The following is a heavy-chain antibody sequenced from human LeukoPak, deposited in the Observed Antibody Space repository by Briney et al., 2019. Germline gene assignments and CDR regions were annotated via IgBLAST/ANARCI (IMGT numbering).Heavy chain of an antibody. CDR3: TRVRGVLWFGENRFDP. V-gene: IGHV3-49*04. CDR1: GFTFGDYA. CDR2: IRSKAYGGTT. D-gene: IGHD3-10*01. Sequence: GGSLRLSCTASGFTFGDYAMSWVRQAPGKGLEWVGFIRSKAYGGTTEYAASVKGRFTISRDDSKSIAYLQMNSLKTEDTAVYYCTRVRGVLWFGENRFDPWGQGTLVTVSS. J-gene: IGHJ5*02.